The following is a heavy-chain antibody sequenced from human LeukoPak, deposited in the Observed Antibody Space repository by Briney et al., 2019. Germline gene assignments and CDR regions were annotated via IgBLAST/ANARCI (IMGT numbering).Heavy chain of an antibody. CDR2: IYSGGAT. D-gene: IGHD1-1*01. CDR3: ARGWKNAFDI. V-gene: IGHV3-66*01. Sequence: PGGSLRLSCAASGFTVGTNYMTWVRQAPGKGLEWVSIIYSGGATYYADSVKGRFTISRDNSKNTLYLQMNSLRAEDTAVYYCARGWKNAFDIWGQGTMVAVSS. J-gene: IGHJ3*02. CDR1: GFTVGTNY.